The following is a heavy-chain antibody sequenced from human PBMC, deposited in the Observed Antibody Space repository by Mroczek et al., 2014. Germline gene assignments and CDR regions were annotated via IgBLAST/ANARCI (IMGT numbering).Heavy chain of an antibody. CDR3: ARDAHGGNPGGFDY. V-gene: IGHV4-61*02. D-gene: IGHD4-23*01. CDR2: IYTSGST. Sequence: QVQLQESGPGLVKPSQTLSLTCTVSGGSISSGSYYWSWIRQPAGKGLEWIGRIYTSGSTNYNPSLKSRVTMSVDTSKNQFSLKLSSVTAADTAVYYCARDAHGGNPGGFDYWGQGTLVTVSS. CDR1: GGSISSGSYY. J-gene: IGHJ4*02.